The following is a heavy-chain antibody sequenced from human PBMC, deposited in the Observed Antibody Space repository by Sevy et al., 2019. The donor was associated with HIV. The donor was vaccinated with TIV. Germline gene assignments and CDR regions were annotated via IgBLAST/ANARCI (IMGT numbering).Heavy chain of an antibody. CDR3: AKGYCSGGSCPRDYYYYGMDV. CDR2: VSGSGRYT. Sequence: GGSLRLSCAASEFTFSSYAMSWVRQAPGKGLEWVSSVSGSGRYTYYADSVEGRFTISRDNSKNSVYVQMNSLRAEDTAVYFWAKGYCSGGSCPRDYYYYGMDVWGQGTTVTVSS. D-gene: IGHD2-15*01. J-gene: IGHJ6*02. V-gene: IGHV3-23*01. CDR1: EFTFSSYA.